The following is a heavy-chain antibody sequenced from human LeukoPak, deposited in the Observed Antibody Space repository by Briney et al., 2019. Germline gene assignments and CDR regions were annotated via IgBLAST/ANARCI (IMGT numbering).Heavy chain of an antibody. CDR3: ARGYGDGDTSRDY. J-gene: IGHJ4*01. D-gene: IGHD4-23*01. CDR1: GFAFSSYA. Sequence: PGESLRLSCAASGFAFSSYAKNWVRQAPGKGLEWVSSISTGSGYIYYADSLKGRFTISRDNAKSSLYLQMDSLTADDTGVYYCARGYGDGDTSRDYWGHGTLVTVSS. V-gene: IGHV3-21*01. CDR2: ISTGSGYI.